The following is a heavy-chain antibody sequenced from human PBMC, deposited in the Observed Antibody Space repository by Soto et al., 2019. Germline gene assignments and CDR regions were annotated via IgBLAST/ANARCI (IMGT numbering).Heavy chain of an antibody. D-gene: IGHD3-22*01. CDR1: AFTFNNYA. Sequence: LRLSCAASAFTFNNYAISWVRQSPGKGLEWVSGIGGSGRTTYYADSVKGRFTISRDNSNNTLFLQMNSLRAEDTAVYYCAKSRYSDSSGDFYDYWGQGTLVTVSS. CDR3: AKSRYSDSSGDFYDY. J-gene: IGHJ4*02. CDR2: IGGSGRTT. V-gene: IGHV3-23*01.